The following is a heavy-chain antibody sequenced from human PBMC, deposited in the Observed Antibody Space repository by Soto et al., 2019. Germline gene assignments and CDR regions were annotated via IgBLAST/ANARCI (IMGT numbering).Heavy chain of an antibody. V-gene: IGHV3-23*01. CDR1: GFTFSSYA. J-gene: IGHJ4*02. D-gene: IGHD3-3*01. CDR3: ADGGEWSFNFEY. CDR2: ISAGGSNT. Sequence: EVQLLESGGGLVQSGGSLRLSCAASGFTFSSYAMSWVRQAPGKGLEWVSGISAGGSNTYYADSVKGRFTISRDNSKNTLYLQMNNLRVEDKAVYYCADGGEWSFNFEYWGQGTLVTVFS.